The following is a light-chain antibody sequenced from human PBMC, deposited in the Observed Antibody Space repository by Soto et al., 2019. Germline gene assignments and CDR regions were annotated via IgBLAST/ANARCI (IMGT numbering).Light chain of an antibody. J-gene: IGLJ1*01. Sequence: QSVLTQPASVSGSPGQSITISCTGTSSDVGGYNYVSWYQQHPGKAPKLMIYEVSNRPSGVSNRFSGSKSGNTASLTISGLQDDDEADYYCCSYVGASIYVFGTGTKVTV. CDR1: SSDVGGYNY. CDR2: EVS. CDR3: CSYVGASIYV. V-gene: IGLV2-14*01.